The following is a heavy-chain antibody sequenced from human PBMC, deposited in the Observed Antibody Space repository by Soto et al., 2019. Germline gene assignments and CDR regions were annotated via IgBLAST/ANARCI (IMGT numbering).Heavy chain of an antibody. CDR2: ISYDGSNK. Sequence: GGSLRLSCAASGFTFSSYAMHWVRQAPGKGLEWVAVISYDGSNKYYADSVKGRFTIYRDNSKNKQYLQMNSLTAEDTAVYYCARQGEEGGATFRPAGFDYWGQGTLVTVSS. J-gene: IGHJ4*02. CDR1: GFTFSSYA. CDR3: ARQGEEGGATFRPAGFDY. V-gene: IGHV3-30-3*01. D-gene: IGHD1-26*01.